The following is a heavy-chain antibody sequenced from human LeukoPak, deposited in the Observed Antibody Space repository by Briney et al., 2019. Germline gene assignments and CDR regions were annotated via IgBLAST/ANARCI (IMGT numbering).Heavy chain of an antibody. J-gene: IGHJ4*02. D-gene: IGHD6-13*01. Sequence: SETLSLTCTVSGGSVSSGSYYWGWIRQPPGKGLEWIGSIYYSGSTYYNPSLKSRVTISVDTSKNQFSLKLSSVTAADTAVYYCARLPRQQLVLDYWGQGTLVTVSS. V-gene: IGHV4-39*01. CDR1: GGSVSSGSYY. CDR3: ARLPRQQLVLDY. CDR2: IYYSGST.